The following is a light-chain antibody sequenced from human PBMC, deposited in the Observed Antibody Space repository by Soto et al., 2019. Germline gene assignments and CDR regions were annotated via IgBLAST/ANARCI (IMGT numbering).Light chain of an antibody. CDR3: QQYRT. J-gene: IGKJ1*01. CDR1: QSVSSTY. V-gene: IGKV3-20*01. Sequence: EIGFTQSPGPLSLSRGARATLSCRASQSVSSTYLAWYQQKPGQAPRLLIYGASSRATGIPDRFSGSGSGTDFTLTISRLEPEDFAVYYCQQYRTFGQGTKVDI. CDR2: GAS.